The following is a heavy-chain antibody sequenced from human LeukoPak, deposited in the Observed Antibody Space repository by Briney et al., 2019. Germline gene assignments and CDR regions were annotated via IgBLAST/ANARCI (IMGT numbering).Heavy chain of an antibody. CDR2: INGDGSTL. J-gene: IGHJ4*02. Sequence: GGSLRLSCAASGFIFSRYWMHWVRQAPGKGLVWVSRINGDGSTLSYADSVKGRFTISRDNAKNTLYLQMNSLRAEDTAVYYCVRDFGESSGYYFDYWGQGTLVAVSS. V-gene: IGHV3-74*01. CDR3: VRDFGESSGYYFDY. CDR1: GFIFSRYW. D-gene: IGHD3-22*01.